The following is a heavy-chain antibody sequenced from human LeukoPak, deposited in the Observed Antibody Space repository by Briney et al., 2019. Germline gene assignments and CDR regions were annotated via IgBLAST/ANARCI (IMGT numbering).Heavy chain of an antibody. CDR1: GLTFSGTY. Sequence: GGSLRLSCAASGLTFSGTYMSWIRQAPGKGLEWVSYISSSGTYAEYADSVKGRFTISKDNAKNALYLQMNSLRGEDTAVYYCVKAIGRGPGGHFDYWGQGTLVTVSS. CDR3: VKAIGRGPGGHFDY. J-gene: IGHJ4*02. V-gene: IGHV3-11*05. D-gene: IGHD2-15*01. CDR2: ISSSGTYA.